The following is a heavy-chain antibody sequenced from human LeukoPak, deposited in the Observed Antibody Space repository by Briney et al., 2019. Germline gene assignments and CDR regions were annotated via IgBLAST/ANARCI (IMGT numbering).Heavy chain of an antibody. CDR1: GFTFSSYS. Sequence: PGGSLRLSCAASGFTFSSYSMNWVRQAPGKGLEWVSYISSSSSTIYYADSVKGRFTISRDNAKNSLYLQMNSLRAEDTAVYYCARVPYSSGWSGYNWFDPWGQGTLVTVSS. CDR3: ARVPYSSGWSGYNWFDP. CDR2: ISSSSSTI. D-gene: IGHD6-19*01. V-gene: IGHV3-48*01. J-gene: IGHJ5*02.